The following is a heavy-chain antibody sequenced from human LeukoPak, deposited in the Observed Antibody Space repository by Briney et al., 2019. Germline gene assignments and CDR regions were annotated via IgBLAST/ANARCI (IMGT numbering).Heavy chain of an antibody. J-gene: IGHJ6*02. Sequence: WASVKVSCKASGYTFTSYYMHWVRQAPGQGLEWMGIINPSGGSTSYAQKFQGRVTMTRDTSTSTVYMELGSLRSEDTAVYYCARPYDFWSGYGKSMNYGMDVWGQGTTVTVSS. CDR3: ARPYDFWSGYGKSMNYGMDV. D-gene: IGHD3-3*01. V-gene: IGHV1-46*01. CDR2: INPSGGST. CDR1: GYTFTSYY.